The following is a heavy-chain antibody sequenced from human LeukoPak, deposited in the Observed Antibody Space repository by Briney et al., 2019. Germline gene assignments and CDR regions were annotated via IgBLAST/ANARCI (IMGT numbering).Heavy chain of an antibody. CDR3: ARCTASSWCRMDV. Sequence: PSETLSLTCTVSGGSISSGGYYWSWIRQHPGKGLEWIGYIYYSGSTYYNPSPKSRVTISVDTSKNQFSLKLSSVTAADTAVYYCARCTASSWCRMDVWGQGTTVTVSS. J-gene: IGHJ6*02. V-gene: IGHV4-31*03. CDR2: IYYSGST. D-gene: IGHD6-13*01. CDR1: GGSISSGGYY.